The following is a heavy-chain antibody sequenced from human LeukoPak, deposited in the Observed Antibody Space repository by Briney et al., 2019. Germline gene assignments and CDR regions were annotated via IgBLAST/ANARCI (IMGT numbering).Heavy chain of an antibody. CDR1: GGSISSSSYY. CDR3: ARDLRRGYYFDY. CDR2: MYYSGST. Sequence: SETLSLTCTVSGGSISSSSYYWGWIRQPPGKGLEWIGSMYYSGSTYYNPSLKSRVTISVDTSKNQFSLKLSSVTAADTAVYYCARDLRRGYYFDYWGQGTPVTVSS. J-gene: IGHJ4*02. V-gene: IGHV4-39*07.